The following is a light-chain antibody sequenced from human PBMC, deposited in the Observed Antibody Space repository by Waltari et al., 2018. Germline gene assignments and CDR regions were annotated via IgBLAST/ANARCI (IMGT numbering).Light chain of an antibody. CDR2: DVS. V-gene: IGLV2-11*01. Sequence: QSALTQPRSVSGSPGQSVTISCTGTSSDVSGYNYVSWYQQHPGKAPKLMIYDVSKRPSGVPDRFSGSKAGTTASLTISGLQAEDEADYYCCSYAGSYTFDVVFGGGTKLTVL. J-gene: IGLJ2*01. CDR1: SSDVSGYNY. CDR3: CSYAGSYTFDVV.